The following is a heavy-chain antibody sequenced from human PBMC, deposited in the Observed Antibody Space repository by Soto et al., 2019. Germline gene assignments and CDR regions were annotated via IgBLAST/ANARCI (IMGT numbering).Heavy chain of an antibody. CDR2: ISSDGNHK. Sequence: QVQLVESGGGVVQPGRSLRLSCAASGFTVSAYTMHWVRQAPGKGLEWVAVISSDGNHKYYTDSVKGRFTISRDTSTNTLYLQMNSLRAGDTAVYYCASWAQPLFDYWGQGTLVTVSS. V-gene: IGHV3-30-3*01. J-gene: IGHJ4*02. D-gene: IGHD7-27*01. CDR1: GFTVSAYT. CDR3: ASWAQPLFDY.